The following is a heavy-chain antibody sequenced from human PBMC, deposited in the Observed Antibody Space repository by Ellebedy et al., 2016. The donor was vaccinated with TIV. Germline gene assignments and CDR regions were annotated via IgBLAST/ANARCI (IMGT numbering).Heavy chain of an antibody. CDR3: ARGASGWYKNYYYYGMDV. D-gene: IGHD6-19*01. Sequence: ASVKVSCKASGATFGSYTLTWVRQAPGQGLEWMGRIIPTLDIANYAQKLQGRVTITADRSTSTAYMELSSLRSEDTAVYYCARGASGWYKNYYYYGMDVWGQGTTVTVSS. V-gene: IGHV1-69*02. CDR2: IIPTLDIA. J-gene: IGHJ6*02. CDR1: GATFGSYT.